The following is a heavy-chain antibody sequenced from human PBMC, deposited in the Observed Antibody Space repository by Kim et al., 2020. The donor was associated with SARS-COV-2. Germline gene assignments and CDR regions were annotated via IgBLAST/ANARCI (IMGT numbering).Heavy chain of an antibody. CDR2: IWYDGSNK. J-gene: IGHJ6*02. Sequence: GGSLRLSCAASGFTFSSYGMHWVRQAPGKGLEWVAVIWYDGSNKYYVDSVKGRFTISRDNSKNTLYLQMNSLRAEDTAVYYCARKLSGWYGMDVWGQGTTVTVSS. CDR1: GFTFSSYG. CDR3: ARKLSGWYGMDV. V-gene: IGHV3-33*01. D-gene: IGHD6-19*01.